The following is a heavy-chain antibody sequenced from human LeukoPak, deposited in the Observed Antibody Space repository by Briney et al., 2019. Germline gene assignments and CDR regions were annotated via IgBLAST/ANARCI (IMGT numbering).Heavy chain of an antibody. J-gene: IGHJ5*02. CDR1: GFTFSSYW. Sequence: GGSLRLSCAASGFTFSSYWMSWVRQAPGKGLEWVSVIYSGGSTYYADSVRGRFTISRDSSKNTLYLQMNSLRAEDTAVYYCARGLDGSGTYYKVWFDPWGQGTLVTVSS. CDR3: ARGLDGSGTYYKVWFDP. D-gene: IGHD3-10*01. V-gene: IGHV3-66*01. CDR2: IYSGGST.